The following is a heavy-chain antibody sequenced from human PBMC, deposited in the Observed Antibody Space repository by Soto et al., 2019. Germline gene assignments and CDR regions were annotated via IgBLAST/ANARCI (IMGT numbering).Heavy chain of an antibody. J-gene: IGHJ4*02. D-gene: IGHD3-22*01. CDR3: ARTYYYDSSGYYYEGPHLAFDY. CDR2: ISSSGSAI. CDR1: GFTFSDYY. Sequence: GGSLRLSCAASGFTFSDYYMSWIRQAPGKGLEWVSYISSSGSAIYYADSVKGRFTIPRDNAKNSLYLQMNSLRAEDTAVYYCARTYYYDSSGYYYEGPHLAFDYWGQGTLVTVSS. V-gene: IGHV3-11*01.